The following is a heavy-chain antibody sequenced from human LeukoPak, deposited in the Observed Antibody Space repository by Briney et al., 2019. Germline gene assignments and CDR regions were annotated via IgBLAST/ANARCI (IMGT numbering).Heavy chain of an antibody. J-gene: IGHJ6*03. D-gene: IGHD7-27*01. V-gene: IGHV3-33*01. CDR1: GFTFSSYG. Sequence: PGRSLRLSCAASGFTFSSYGMHWVRQAPGKGLEWVAVIWYDGSNKYYADSVKGRFTISRDNSKNTLYLQMNSLRAEDTAVYYCARVPYLGYYYYCYYTDVWGKGTTVTVSS. CDR3: ARVPYLGYYYYCYYTDV. CDR2: IWYDGSNK.